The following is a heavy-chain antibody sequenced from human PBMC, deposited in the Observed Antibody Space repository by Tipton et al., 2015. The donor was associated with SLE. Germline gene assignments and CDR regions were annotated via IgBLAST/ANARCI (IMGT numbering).Heavy chain of an antibody. V-gene: IGHV3-23*01. D-gene: IGHD3-22*01. Sequence: SLRLSCAASGFTFSSYAMSWVRQAPGKGLEWVSAISGSGGSTYYADSVKGRFTISRDNSKNTLYLQMNSLRAEDTAVYYCATRTYDSSGYSLYYFDYWGQGPLVTVSS. CDR1: GFTFSSYA. J-gene: IGHJ4*02. CDR2: ISGSGGST. CDR3: ATRTYDSSGYSLYYFDY.